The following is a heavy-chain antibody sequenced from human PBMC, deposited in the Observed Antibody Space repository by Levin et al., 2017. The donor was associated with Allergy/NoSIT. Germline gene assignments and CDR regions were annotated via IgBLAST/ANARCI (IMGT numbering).Heavy chain of an antibody. CDR2: ISGYSGNT. D-gene: IGHD1-26*01. Sequence: ASVKVSCKASGFTFTTYGIIWVRQAPGQGLEWMGWISGYSGNTDYAQKFQGRVSMTTDTSTSTAYMELRSLRSDDTAVYYCASGIVASSPDYYYYGMDVWGQGTTVTVSS. V-gene: IGHV1-18*01. CDR3: ASGIVASSPDYYYYGMDV. CDR1: GFTFTTYG. J-gene: IGHJ6*02.